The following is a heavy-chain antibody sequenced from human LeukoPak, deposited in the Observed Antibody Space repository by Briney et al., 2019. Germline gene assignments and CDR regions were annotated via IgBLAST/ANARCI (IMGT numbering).Heavy chain of an antibody. CDR3: AVYSSGWYKGYFDY. CDR1: GASY. D-gene: IGHD6-19*01. J-gene: IGHJ4*02. CDR2: SNPNSADT. V-gene: IGHV1-2*02. Sequence: ASVKVSCKASGASYIHWVRQAPGQGLEWMGWSNPNSADTHYAQKFQGRVTMTRDTSISTAYMELSRLRSDDTALYYCAVYSSGWYKGYFDYWGQGTLVTVSS.